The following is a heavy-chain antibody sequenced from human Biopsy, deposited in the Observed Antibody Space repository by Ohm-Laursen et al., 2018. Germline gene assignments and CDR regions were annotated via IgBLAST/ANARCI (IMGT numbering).Heavy chain of an antibody. CDR2: NHYSVMT. CDR1: GDSATKYY. V-gene: IGHV4-59*02. J-gene: IGHJ6*02. Sequence: SVTQSLPRAVSGDSATKYYWIWTPHPPGKALEGIGHNHYSVMTNYHTSLQSRVSISADTARNQDSLTLRSATAADAAVDYFSRDSGIINYGKFKYYHYYGMDVWGQGTKVTVSS. D-gene: IGHD4-17*01. CDR3: SRDSGIINYGKFKYYHYYGMDV.